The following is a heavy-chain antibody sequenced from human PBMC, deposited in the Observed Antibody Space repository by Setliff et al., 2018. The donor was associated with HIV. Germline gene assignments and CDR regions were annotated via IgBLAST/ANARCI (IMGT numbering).Heavy chain of an antibody. Sequence: PGGSLRLSCAASGFTFSRYGMHWVRQAPGKGLEWVAFISYDGSNKYYADSVKGRFTLSRDNFRNTLYLQMNSLRPEDTAVYYCARVQQQLLQEDDYFDYWGQGTLVTVSS. CDR1: GFTFSRYG. J-gene: IGHJ4*02. D-gene: IGHD6-13*01. V-gene: IGHV3-30*03. CDR2: ISYDGSNK. CDR3: ARVQQQLLQEDDYFDY.